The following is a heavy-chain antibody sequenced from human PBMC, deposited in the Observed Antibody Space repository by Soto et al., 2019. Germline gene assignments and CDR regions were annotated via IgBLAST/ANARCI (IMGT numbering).Heavy chain of an antibody. CDR2: ISGSGGST. CDR3: AKDGLYYEFWSGYYPYYYYGMDV. CDR1: GFTFSSYA. J-gene: IGHJ6*02. V-gene: IGHV3-23*01. Sequence: GGSLRLSCAASGFTFSSYAMSWVRQAPGKGLEWVSAISGSGGSTYYADSVKGRFTISRDNSKNTLYLQMNSRRAEDTAVYYCAKDGLYYEFWSGYYPYYYYGMDVWGQGTTVTVYS. D-gene: IGHD3-3*01.